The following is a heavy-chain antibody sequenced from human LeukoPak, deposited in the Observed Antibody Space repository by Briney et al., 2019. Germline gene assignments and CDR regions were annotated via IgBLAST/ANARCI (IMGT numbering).Heavy chain of an antibody. D-gene: IGHD4-11*01. CDR1: GYTFTSYG. V-gene: IGHV1-69*13. Sequence: SVKVSCKASGYTFTSYGISWVRQAPGQGLEWMGGIIPIFGTANYAQKFQGRVTITADESTSTAYMELSSLRSEDTAVYYCARGPYSMTTVTALGYWGQGTLVTVSS. J-gene: IGHJ4*02. CDR3: ARGPYSMTTVTALGY. CDR2: IIPIFGTA.